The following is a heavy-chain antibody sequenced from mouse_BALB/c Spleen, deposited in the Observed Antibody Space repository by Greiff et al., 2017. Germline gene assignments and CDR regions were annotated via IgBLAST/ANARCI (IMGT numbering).Heavy chain of an antibody. CDR1: GFTFSSFG. CDR2: ISSGSSTI. J-gene: IGHJ4*01. V-gene: IGHV5-17*02. Sequence: EVQLVESGGGLVQPGGSRKLSCAASGFTFSSFGMHWVRQAPEKGLEWVAYISSGSSTIYYADTVKGRFTISRDNPKNTLFLQMTSLRSEDTAMYYCALEDDWGQGTSVTVSS. CDR3: ALEDD.